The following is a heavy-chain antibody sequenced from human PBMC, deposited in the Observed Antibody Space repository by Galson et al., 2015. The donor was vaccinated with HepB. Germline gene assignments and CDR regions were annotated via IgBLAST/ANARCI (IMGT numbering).Heavy chain of an antibody. CDR3: ARDPLSDYGGNAFDI. CDR1: GYTFTSYY. V-gene: IGHV1-46*01. Sequence: SVKVSCKASGYTFTSYYMHWVRQAPGQGLEWMGIINPSGGSTSYAQEFQGRVTMTRDTSTSTVYMELSSLRSEDTAVYYCARDPLSDYGGNAFDIWGQGTIVTVSS. D-gene: IGHD4-23*01. J-gene: IGHJ3*02. CDR2: INPSGGST.